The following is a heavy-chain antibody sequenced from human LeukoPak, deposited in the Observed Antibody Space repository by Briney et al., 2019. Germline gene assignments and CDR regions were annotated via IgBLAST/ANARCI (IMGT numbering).Heavy chain of an antibody. J-gene: IGHJ4*02. CDR2: INSDGNST. Sequence: GGSLRLSCAASAFTFSSYWMHWARHAPGKGLMWVSRINSDGNSTSYADSVKGRFTISRDNAKNTLYLQMNSLRAEDTAVYHCARSYNYGDVFNYWGQGTLVTVSS. CDR3: ARSYNYGDVFNY. D-gene: IGHD4-17*01. CDR1: AFTFSSYW. V-gene: IGHV3-74*01.